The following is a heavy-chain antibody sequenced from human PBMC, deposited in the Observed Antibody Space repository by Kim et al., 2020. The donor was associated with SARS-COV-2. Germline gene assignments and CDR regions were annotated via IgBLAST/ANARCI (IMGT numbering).Heavy chain of an antibody. CDR1: GFTFSDYY. V-gene: IGHV3-11*05. J-gene: IGHJ4*02. D-gene: IGHD6-19*01. CDR2: ISRSSSYT. CDR3: ARVIAVAGPFDY. Sequence: GGSLRLSCAASGFTFSDYYMSWIRQAPGKGLEWVSYISRSSSYTNYADSVKGRFTISRDNAKNSLYLQMNSLRAEDTAVYYCARVIAVAGPFDYWGQGTLVTVSS.